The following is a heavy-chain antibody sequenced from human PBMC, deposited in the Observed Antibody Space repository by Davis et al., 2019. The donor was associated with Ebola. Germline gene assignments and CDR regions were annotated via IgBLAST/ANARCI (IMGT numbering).Heavy chain of an antibody. CDR2: VNPYSGGT. Sequence: ASVKVSCKASGYTFSGYYINWVRQAPGQGLEWMGRVNPYSGGTNYAQKLQGRVTMTRDTSISTAYMELSRLRSDDTAVYYCARGLGIVLSLTATSDFDYWGQGTLVTVSS. D-gene: IGHD5-12*01. CDR3: ARGLGIVLSLTATSDFDY. V-gene: IGHV1-2*06. J-gene: IGHJ4*02. CDR1: GYTFSGYY.